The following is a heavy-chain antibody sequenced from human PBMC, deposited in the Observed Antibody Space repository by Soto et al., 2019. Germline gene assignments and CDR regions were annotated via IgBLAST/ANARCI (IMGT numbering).Heavy chain of an antibody. D-gene: IGHD6-13*01. CDR3: ARRGYGSRWPNVYMDV. CDR2: ISNNGAHT. V-gene: IGHV3-64*01. CDR1: GFTFSNYE. Sequence: EAQLVESGGGLVQPGGSLRLSCAASGFTFSNYEMHWVRQAPGKGLEYVSGISNNGAHTDYAKSVKGRFTISRDNSENTLYLQMGSLRAEDMALYDWARRGYGSRWPNVYMDVWGKGTTVTVSS. J-gene: IGHJ6*03.